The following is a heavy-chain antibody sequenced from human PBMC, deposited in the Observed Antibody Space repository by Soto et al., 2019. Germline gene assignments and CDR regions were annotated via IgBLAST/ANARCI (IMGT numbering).Heavy chain of an antibody. CDR2: TSGYNGDT. J-gene: IGHJ4*02. Sequence: QVQLVQSGAEVKKPGASVKVSCKASGYTLSSYGISWVRQAPGQGLEWMGWTSGYNGDTHYAQKFQGRVTMTTDTSTSTVYMELRSLRPDDTAVYHCARYWDATVTRDDDRFDYWGQGTLVTVSS. CDR1: GYTLSSYG. V-gene: IGHV1-18*01. CDR3: ARYWDATVTRDDDRFDY. D-gene: IGHD4-17*01.